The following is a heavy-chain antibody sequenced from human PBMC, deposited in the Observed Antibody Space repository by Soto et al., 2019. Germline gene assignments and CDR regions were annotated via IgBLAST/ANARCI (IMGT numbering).Heavy chain of an antibody. CDR1: GFTFSSYS. J-gene: IGHJ6*02. CDR2: ISSSSSYI. CDR3: ATVDTAMSGGMDV. D-gene: IGHD5-18*01. Sequence: EVQLVESGGGLVKPGGSLRLSCAASGFTFSSYSMNWVRKAPGKGLEWVSSISSSSSYIYYADSVKGRFTISRDNAKSSLYLQINSLRAEDTAVYYGATVDTAMSGGMDVCGQSTTVTVSS. V-gene: IGHV3-21*01.